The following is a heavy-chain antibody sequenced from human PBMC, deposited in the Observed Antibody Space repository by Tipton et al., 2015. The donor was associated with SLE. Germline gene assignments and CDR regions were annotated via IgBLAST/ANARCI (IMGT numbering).Heavy chain of an antibody. CDR3: ARSGSYPYYYYYMDV. CDR2: FYYSGNT. V-gene: IGHV4-39*07. J-gene: IGHJ6*03. D-gene: IGHD1-26*01. CDR1: GDSISSSSYY. Sequence: TLSLTCTVSGDSISSSSYYWGWIRQPPGKGLEWIGTFYYSGNTYFNPSLKSRVTISVDTSKNQFSLKLSSVTAADTAVYYCARSGSYPYYYYYMDVWGKGTTVTVSS.